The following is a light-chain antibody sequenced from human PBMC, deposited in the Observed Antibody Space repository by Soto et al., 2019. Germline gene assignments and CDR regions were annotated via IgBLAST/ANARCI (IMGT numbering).Light chain of an antibody. CDR1: SSDVGTYNY. CDR3: SSYTSSSTRV. V-gene: IGLV2-14*01. Sequence: QSALTQPASVSGSPGQSITISCTGTSSDVGTYNYVSWYQQHPGKAPKLMIYDVSYRPSGVSNRFSGSKSGNTASLTLSGLQAEDEADYYCSSYTSSSTRVFGTGTKLTVL. CDR2: DVS. J-gene: IGLJ1*01.